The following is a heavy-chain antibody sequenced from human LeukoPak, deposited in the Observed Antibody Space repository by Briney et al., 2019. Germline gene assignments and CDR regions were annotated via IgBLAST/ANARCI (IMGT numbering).Heavy chain of an antibody. D-gene: IGHD2-2*01. CDR2: ISTHNGNT. V-gene: IGHV1-18*01. J-gene: IGHJ4*02. CDR3: ARDDCTSNSCYLGAY. CDR1: GYTFTSYG. Sequence: ASVKVSCKASGYTFTSYGISWVRQAPGQGLEYMGWISTHNGNTNYAQKVQGRVTMTTDTSTSTAFMELRSLRSDDTAVYYCARDDCTSNSCYLGAYWGQGTLVTVSS.